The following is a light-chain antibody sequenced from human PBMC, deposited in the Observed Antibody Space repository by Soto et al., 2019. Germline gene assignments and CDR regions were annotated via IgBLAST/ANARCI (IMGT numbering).Light chain of an antibody. CDR1: QSVSRSY. J-gene: IGKJ2*01. CDR3: QQYGSSSYT. V-gene: IGKV3-20*01. CDR2: GAS. Sequence: EIVLTQSPGTLSLSPGERATLSCRASQSVSRSYLAWYQQKPGQAPRHLIFGASSRATDIPDRFSGSGSGTDFTLTISRLEPEDFAVYYCQQYGSSSYTFGQGTKLQIK.